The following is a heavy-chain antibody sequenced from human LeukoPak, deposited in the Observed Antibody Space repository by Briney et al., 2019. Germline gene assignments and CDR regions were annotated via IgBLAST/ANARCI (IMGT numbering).Heavy chain of an antibody. D-gene: IGHD3-10*01. V-gene: IGHV3-21*01. CDR2: ITSSGSFI. CDR3: ARSFTAFGYYFDY. Sequence: GGSLRLSCAASGFTFTSYTMNWVRQAPVKALEWVSSITSSGSFIYYADSLKGRFTISRDNAKYSLYLQMDSLRAEDTAVYYRARSFTAFGYYFDYWGQGTLATVSS. CDR1: GFTFTSYT. J-gene: IGHJ4*02.